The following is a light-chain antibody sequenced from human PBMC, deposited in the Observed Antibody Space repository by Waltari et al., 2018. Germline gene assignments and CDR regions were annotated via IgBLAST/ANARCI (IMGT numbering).Light chain of an antibody. J-gene: IGLJ2*01. CDR3: CSYAGSSTVV. CDR2: EVS. Sequence: QSALTQPASVSGSPGQSITLSCPGTSSDVGRYNLVSWYQQHQGKAPKLMIYEVSKRPSGVSNRFSGSKSGNTASLTISGLQAEDEADYYCCSYAGSSTVVFGGGTKLTVL. CDR1: SSDVGRYNL. V-gene: IGLV2-23*02.